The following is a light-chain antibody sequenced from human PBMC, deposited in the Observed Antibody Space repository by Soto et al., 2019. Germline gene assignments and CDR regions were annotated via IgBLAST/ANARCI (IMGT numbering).Light chain of an antibody. Sequence: EIVLTQSPGTLSLSPGERATLSCRASQSVTSNYLAWYQQKPGQAPRLLIFGASIRDTGIPDRFSGSGSGTAFTLTISRLEPDDFAVYYCQQYGSSPGTFGQGTKVEIK. CDR3: QQYGSSPGT. CDR2: GAS. J-gene: IGKJ1*01. V-gene: IGKV3-20*01. CDR1: QSVTSNY.